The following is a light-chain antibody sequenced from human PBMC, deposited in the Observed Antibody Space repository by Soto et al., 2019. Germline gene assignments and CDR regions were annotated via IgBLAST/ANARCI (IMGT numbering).Light chain of an antibody. CDR1: QGIRSY. Sequence: DIQLTQAPSSLSASVGDSVSITCRVSQGIRSYLNWHRQKSGKFSKLLIYSASNLQCGVPSRFSGRGTETDFKLTISCLQPEDVSTYYVLRTYNAPVTFCQGKPLAIK. V-gene: IGKV1-27*01. CDR3: LRTYNAPVT. CDR2: SAS. J-gene: IGKJ5*01.